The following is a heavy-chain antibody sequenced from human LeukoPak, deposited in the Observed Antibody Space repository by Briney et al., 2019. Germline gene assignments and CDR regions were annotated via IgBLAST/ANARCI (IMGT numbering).Heavy chain of an antibody. CDR1: GFTFSSYA. J-gene: IGHJ3*02. D-gene: IGHD3-22*01. CDR3: AKDPVGLEFDDSGGADAFDI. Sequence: PGGSLRLSCAPSGFTFSSYAMSWDRPAPGGGREWVSAICGSGGSAYYADSVKGRFSISRDNSKNTLYLQMNSLRAGDTAVYYCAKDPVGLEFDDSGGADAFDIWGQGTMVTVSS. V-gene: IGHV3-23*01. CDR2: ICGSGGSA.